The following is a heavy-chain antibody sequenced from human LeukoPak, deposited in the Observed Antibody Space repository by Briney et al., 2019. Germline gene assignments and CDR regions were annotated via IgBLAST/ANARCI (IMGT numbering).Heavy chain of an antibody. CDR1: GFTFSSYE. CDR3: ARTAMVPLDAFDI. CDR2: ISSSGSTI. V-gene: IGHV3-48*03. D-gene: IGHD5-18*01. J-gene: IGHJ3*02. Sequence: GGSLRLSCAASGFTFSSYEMNWVRQAPGKGLEWVSYISSSGSTIYYADSVKGRFTISRDNAKNSLYLQMNSLRAEDTAVYYCARTAMVPLDAFDIWGQGTMVTVSS.